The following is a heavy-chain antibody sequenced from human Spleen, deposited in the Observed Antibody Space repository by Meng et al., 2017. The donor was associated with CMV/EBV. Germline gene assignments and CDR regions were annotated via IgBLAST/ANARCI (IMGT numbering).Heavy chain of an antibody. D-gene: IGHD2-2*01. V-gene: IGHV4-34*01. CDR1: SFSGYY. J-gene: IGHJ5*02. Sequence: SFSGYYWSWSRQPRGKGAEWIGEIKHSGRTNYNPSLKSRVTISVDTSKNQFSLKLSSVTAADTAVYYCARGRNIYCSSTSCLAWFDPWGQGTLVTVSS. CDR2: IKHSGRT. CDR3: ARGRNIYCSSTSCLAWFDP.